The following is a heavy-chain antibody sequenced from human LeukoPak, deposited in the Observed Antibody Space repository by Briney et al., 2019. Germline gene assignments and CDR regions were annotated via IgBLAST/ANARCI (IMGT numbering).Heavy chain of an antibody. J-gene: IGHJ4*02. V-gene: IGHV3-72*01. Sequence: GGSLXXXXXAXGFTFSDHYMDWVRQAPGKGLEGVGRTRNKANSYTTEYSASVKGRFTISRDDSKNSLYLQMNSLKTEDTAVYYCARGDDFWSGYLFDYWGQGTLVTVSS. CDR2: TRNKANSYTT. D-gene: IGHD3-3*01. CDR1: GFTFSDHY. CDR3: ARGDDFWSGYLFDY.